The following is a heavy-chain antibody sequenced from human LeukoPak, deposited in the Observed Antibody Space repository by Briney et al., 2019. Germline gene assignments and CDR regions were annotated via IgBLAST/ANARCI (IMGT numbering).Heavy chain of an antibody. Sequence: ASVKVSCKASGYTFTSYDINWVRQATGQGLEYMGWMNPNSGNIEYAQKFQGRLTITRDTSISTAYMELSSLRSEDTPVYYCARRTEHGNDYWGQGTLVTVSS. D-gene: IGHD4-23*01. CDR3: ARRTEHGNDY. J-gene: IGHJ4*02. CDR1: GYTFTSYD. CDR2: MNPNSGNI. V-gene: IGHV1-8*01.